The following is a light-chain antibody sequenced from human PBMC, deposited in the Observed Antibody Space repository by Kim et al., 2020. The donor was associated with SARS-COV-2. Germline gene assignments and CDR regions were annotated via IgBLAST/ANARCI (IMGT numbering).Light chain of an antibody. CDR3: QQSYSTPPVT. J-gene: IGKJ5*01. CDR1: QPISNY. V-gene: IGKV1-39*01. Sequence: SVGDRLTITCRASQPISNYLNWYQQKPGKAPNLLIFAASSLHTGVPSRFSGSGSGTDFTLTISNLQLEDFATYYCQQSYSTPPVTFGQGTRLEIK. CDR2: AAS.